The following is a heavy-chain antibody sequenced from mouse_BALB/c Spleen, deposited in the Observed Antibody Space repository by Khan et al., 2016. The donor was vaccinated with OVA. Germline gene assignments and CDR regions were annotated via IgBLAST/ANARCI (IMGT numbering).Heavy chain of an antibody. Sequence: QVQLQQSGPELVKPGASVKMSCKASGYTFTDFLISWLKQRPGQGLEWIGEIYPGSGYLYYNETFKGKATLTSDTSSNTAYMQLSSLPSEDSAVYFGARAGYGGCAHWGQGPLVTVSA. J-gene: IGHJ3*01. CDR3: ARAGYGGCAH. V-gene: IGHV1-77*01. CDR1: GYTFTDFL. CDR2: IYPGSGYL. D-gene: IGHD3-2*02.